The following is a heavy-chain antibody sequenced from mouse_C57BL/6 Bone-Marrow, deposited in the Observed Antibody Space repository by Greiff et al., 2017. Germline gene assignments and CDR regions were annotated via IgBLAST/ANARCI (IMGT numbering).Heavy chain of an antibody. V-gene: IGHV1-81*01. Sequence: QVQLQQSGAELARPWASVTLSCKASGYTFTSYGISWVKQRTGQGLEWIGEIYPRSGNSYYTAKFNGKATLTADKSSSTAYREIRSLTSEDSAVYFCARWDYYGSSYGDYWGQGTTLTVSS. D-gene: IGHD1-1*01. CDR3: ARWDYYGSSYGDY. J-gene: IGHJ2*01. CDR2: IYPRSGNS. CDR1: GYTFTSYG.